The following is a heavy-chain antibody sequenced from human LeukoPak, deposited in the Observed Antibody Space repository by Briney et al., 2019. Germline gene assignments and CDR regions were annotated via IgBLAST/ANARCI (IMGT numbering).Heavy chain of an antibody. Sequence: SETLSLTCTVSGGSVDSGSYYWGWIRQSPGKGLEWIGSIYYSGDTYYNPSLKSRVTISVDTSKNQFSLKLSSVTAADTAVYYCARRTTVVTDAFDIWGQGTMVTVSS. D-gene: IGHD4-23*01. V-gene: IGHV4-39*07. CDR2: IYYSGDT. J-gene: IGHJ3*02. CDR3: ARRTTVVTDAFDI. CDR1: GGSVDSGSYY.